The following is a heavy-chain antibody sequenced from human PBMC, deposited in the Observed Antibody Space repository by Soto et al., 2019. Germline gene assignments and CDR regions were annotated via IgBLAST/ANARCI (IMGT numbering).Heavy chain of an antibody. CDR2: IKSKTDDGTT. Sequence: VGSLRLSCAASGFTFSNAWMSWVRQAPGKGLEWVGRIKSKTDDGTTDYAAPVKGRFTISRDDSKNTLYLQMNSLKNEDTAVYYCTTDLWYYYDSSGYSLDAFDIWGQGTMVTFSS. D-gene: IGHD3-22*01. V-gene: IGHV3-15*01. CDR3: TTDLWYYYDSSGYSLDAFDI. J-gene: IGHJ3*02. CDR1: GFTFSNAW.